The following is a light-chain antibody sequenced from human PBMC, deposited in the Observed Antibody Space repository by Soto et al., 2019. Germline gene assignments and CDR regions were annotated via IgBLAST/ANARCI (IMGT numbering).Light chain of an antibody. CDR2: DVT. CDR1: SSDVGGYNY. CDR3: SSYTTTSAVA. V-gene: IGLV2-14*03. Sequence: QSALTQPASVSGSPGQRITISCTGTSSDVGGYNYVSWYQQHPGKAPKLMIYDVTNRPSGVSYRFSGSKSGNTASLTISGLQAEDEADYYCSSYTTTSAVAFGGGTKLTVL. J-gene: IGLJ2*01.